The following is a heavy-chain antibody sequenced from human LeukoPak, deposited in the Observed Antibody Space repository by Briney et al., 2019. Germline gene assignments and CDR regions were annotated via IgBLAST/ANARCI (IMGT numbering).Heavy chain of an antibody. Sequence: ASVKVSCKASGYTFTGYYIHWVRQAPGQGLEWMGRINPNNGGTNYAQKFQGWVTMTRDTSISTAYMELSRLRSDDTAVYYCARTRGEDSRGQTTGGGDVFDIWGKGTRVTVSS. CDR1: GYTFTGYY. V-gene: IGHV1-2*04. CDR2: INPNNGGT. J-gene: IGHJ3*02. CDR3: ARTRGEDSRGQTTGGGDVFDI. D-gene: IGHD3-22*01.